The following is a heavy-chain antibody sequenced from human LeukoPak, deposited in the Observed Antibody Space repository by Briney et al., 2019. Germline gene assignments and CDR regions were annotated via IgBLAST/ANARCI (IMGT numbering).Heavy chain of an antibody. CDR2: LYNDGST. CDR1: GFSVRSNY. V-gene: IGHV3-66*01. Sequence: GGSLRLSCAASGFSVRSNYMSWVRQAPGKGLEWVSVLYNDGSTYYADSVKGRFTISRDNSKNTLYLQMNSLRAEDTAVYYCARDGPGYCSSTSCPWDAFDIWGQGTMVTVSS. J-gene: IGHJ3*02. CDR3: ARDGPGYCSSTSCPWDAFDI. D-gene: IGHD2-2*01.